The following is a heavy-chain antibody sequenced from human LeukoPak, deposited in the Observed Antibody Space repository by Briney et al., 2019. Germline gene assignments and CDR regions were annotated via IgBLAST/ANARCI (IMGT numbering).Heavy chain of an antibody. CDR1: GGTFSSYA. Sequence: GASVKVSCKASGGTFSSYAISWLRQAPGQGLEWMGWISAYNGNTNYAQKLQGRVTMTTDTSTSTAYMELRSLRSDDTAVYYCARDNNLAVAGDFDYWGQGTLVTVSS. D-gene: IGHD6-19*01. CDR2: ISAYNGNT. V-gene: IGHV1-18*01. J-gene: IGHJ4*02. CDR3: ARDNNLAVAGDFDY.